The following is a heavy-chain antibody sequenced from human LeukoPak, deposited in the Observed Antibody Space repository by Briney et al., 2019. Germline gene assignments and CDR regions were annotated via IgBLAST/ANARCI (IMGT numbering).Heavy chain of an antibody. V-gene: IGHV4-38-2*02. J-gene: IGHJ6*04. CDR1: GSSIRTNYY. Sequence: SETLSLTCTVSGSSIRTNYYWGWIRQPPGKGLEWIGNIYHSGSTYYNPSLKSRVTISVDTSKNQFSLKLSSVTAADTAVYYCATPNYNYDLDVWGKGTTVTISS. D-gene: IGHD4-23*01. CDR2: IYHSGST. CDR3: ATPNYNYDLDV.